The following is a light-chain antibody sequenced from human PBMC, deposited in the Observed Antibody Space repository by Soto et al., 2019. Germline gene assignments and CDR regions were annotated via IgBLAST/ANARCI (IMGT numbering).Light chain of an antibody. Sequence: QSALTQPRSVSGCPGQSVTISCTGTSSDVGGYNYVSWYQQHPGKAPKVMIYDVSERPSGVPDRFSGSKSGNTASLTISGLQAEDEADYYCCSYAGSPRYVLGTGTKVTVL. CDR1: SSDVGGYNY. CDR3: CSYAGSPRYV. CDR2: DVS. J-gene: IGLJ1*01. V-gene: IGLV2-11*01.